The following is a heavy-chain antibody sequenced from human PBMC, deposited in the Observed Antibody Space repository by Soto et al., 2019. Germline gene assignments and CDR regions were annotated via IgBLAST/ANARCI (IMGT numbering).Heavy chain of an antibody. Sequence: GGSLRLPCAASGFTFSSYGMHWVRQAPGKGLEWVAVIWYDGSNKYYADSVKGRFTISRDNSKNTLYLQMNSLRAEDTAVYYCARDKGYCSGGSCSRPWYYFDYWGQGTRVTVSS. CDR2: IWYDGSNK. CDR1: GFTFSSYG. D-gene: IGHD2-15*01. V-gene: IGHV3-33*01. CDR3: ARDKGYCSGGSCSRPWYYFDY. J-gene: IGHJ4*02.